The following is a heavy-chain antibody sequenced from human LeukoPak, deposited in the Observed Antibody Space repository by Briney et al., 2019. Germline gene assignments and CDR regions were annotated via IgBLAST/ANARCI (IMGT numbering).Heavy chain of an antibody. V-gene: IGHV3-21*01. Sequence: GGSLRLSCAASGFTFSSYSMNWVRQAPGKGLEWVSSISSSSSYIYYADSVKGRFTISRDNAKNSLYLQMNSLRAEDTAVYYCARSRNGDCVPWFDPWGQGTLVTVSS. J-gene: IGHJ5*02. CDR2: ISSSSSYI. CDR1: GFTFSSYS. CDR3: ARSRNGDCVPWFDP. D-gene: IGHD2-21*02.